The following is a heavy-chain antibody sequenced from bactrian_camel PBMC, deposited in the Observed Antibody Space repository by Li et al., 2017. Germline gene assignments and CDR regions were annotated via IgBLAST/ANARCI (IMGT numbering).Heavy chain of an antibody. CDR1: GYVYRMSV. V-gene: IGHV3S53*01. J-gene: IGHJ4*01. Sequence: HVQLVESGGGSVQAGGSLRLSCAASGYVYRMSVMGWFRQAPGKEREGLASIDEAGVVTYAESVKGRVTISQDYAKNTMYLQMNSLKTEDTAVYRCQPYGRSYVDYNCRAGLGQGTQVTVS. D-gene: IGHD4*01. CDR2: IDEAGVV.